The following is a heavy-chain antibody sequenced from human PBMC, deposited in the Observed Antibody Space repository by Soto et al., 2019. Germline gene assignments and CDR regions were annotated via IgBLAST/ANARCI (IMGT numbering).Heavy chain of an antibody. CDR1: GFTFSSYG. D-gene: IGHD2-15*01. CDR3: AKSGSRDCSGGSCFYYYYYMDV. CDR2: ISYDGSNK. J-gene: IGHJ6*03. Sequence: ESGGGVVQPGRSLRLSCAASGFTFSSYGMHWVRQAPGKGLEWVAVISYDGSNKYYADSVKGRFTISRDNSKNTLYLQMNSLRAEDTAVYYCAKSGSRDCSGGSCFYYYYYMDVWGKGTTVTVSS. V-gene: IGHV3-30*18.